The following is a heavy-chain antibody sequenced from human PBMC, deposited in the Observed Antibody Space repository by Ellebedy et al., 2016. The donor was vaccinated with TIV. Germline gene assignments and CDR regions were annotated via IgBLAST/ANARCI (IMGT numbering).Heavy chain of an antibody. CDR3: ARGFRWFSYAFDI. CDR1: GYTFTGTDYY. Sequence: ASVKVSXKASGYTFTGTDYYIHWVPQAPGQGLEWMGWINPHRGDTNYAQKFQGRVTVTRDTSISTAYMEFSRLRSDDTAVFYCARGFRWFSYAFDIWGQGTAITVSS. V-gene: IGHV1-2*02. D-gene: IGHD4-23*01. CDR2: INPHRGDT. J-gene: IGHJ3*02.